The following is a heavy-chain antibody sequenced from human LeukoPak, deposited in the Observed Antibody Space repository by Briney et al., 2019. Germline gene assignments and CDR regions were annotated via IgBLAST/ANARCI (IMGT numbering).Heavy chain of an antibody. J-gene: IGHJ4*02. D-gene: IGHD1-26*01. CDR1: GYTFTSYA. V-gene: IGHV7-4-1*02. CDR3: ASGPSYSGSNEYFDY. CDR2: INTNTGNP. Sequence: ASVKVSCKASGYTFTSYAMNWVRQAPGQGLEWMGWINTNTGNPTYAQGFTGRFVFSLDTSVSTTCLQISSLKAEDTAVYYCASGPSYSGSNEYFDYWGQGTLVTVSS.